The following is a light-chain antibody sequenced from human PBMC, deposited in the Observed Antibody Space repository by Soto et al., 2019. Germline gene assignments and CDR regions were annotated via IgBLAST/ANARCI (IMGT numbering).Light chain of an antibody. Sequence: QSVLTQPASVSGSPGQSITISCTGTSSDVGGYKYVSWYQQHPGKAPKLMIYEVSNRPSGVSDRFSGSKSGTSASLAISGLQFEDEAEYYCSAWDDSLKGLLFGGGTKVTVL. CDR1: SSDVGGYKY. CDR3: SAWDDSLKGLL. V-gene: IGLV2-14*01. CDR2: EVS. J-gene: IGLJ3*02.